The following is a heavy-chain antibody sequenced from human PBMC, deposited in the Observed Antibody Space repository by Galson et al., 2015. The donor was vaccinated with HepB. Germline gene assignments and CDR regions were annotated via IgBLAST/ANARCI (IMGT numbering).Heavy chain of an antibody. CDR3: ARPMAPFVPDAFDI. Sequence: LRLSCAASGFTFSSYWMHWVRQAPGKGLVWVSRINSDGSSTSYADSVKGRFTISRDNAKNTLYLQMNSLRAEDTAVYYCARPMAPFVPDAFDIWGQGTMVTASS. V-gene: IGHV3-74*01. D-gene: IGHD5-24*01. CDR2: INSDGSST. CDR1: GFTFSSYW. J-gene: IGHJ3*02.